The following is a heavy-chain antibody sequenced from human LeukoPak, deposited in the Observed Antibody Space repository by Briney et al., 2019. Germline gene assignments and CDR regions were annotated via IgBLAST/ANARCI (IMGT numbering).Heavy chain of an antibody. V-gene: IGHV1-18*01. CDR3: ARDMAVVAAIVDY. CDR1: GYTFTSYD. J-gene: IGHJ4*02. CDR2: ISAYNGNT. D-gene: IGHD2-15*01. Sequence: ASMKVSCKTSGYTFTSYDINWVRQATGQGLEWMGWISAYNGNTNYAQKLQGRVTMTTDTSTSTAYMELRSLRSDDTAVYYCARDMAVVAAIVDYWGQGTLVTVSS.